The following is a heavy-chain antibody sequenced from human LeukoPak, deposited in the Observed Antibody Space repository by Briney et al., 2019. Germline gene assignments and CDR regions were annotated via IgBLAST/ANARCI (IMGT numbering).Heavy chain of an antibody. J-gene: IGHJ4*02. CDR3: ARDAPGRDGYNFDY. Sequence: GGSLRLSCAASGFTFSSYAMSWVRQAPGKGLEWISCGSTYYAESAKGRFTISRDDAKNSLYLQMNSLRAEDTAVYYCARDAPGRDGYNFDYWGQGTLVTVSS. CDR1: GFTFSSYA. D-gene: IGHD5-24*01. V-gene: IGHV3-23*01. CDR2: CGST.